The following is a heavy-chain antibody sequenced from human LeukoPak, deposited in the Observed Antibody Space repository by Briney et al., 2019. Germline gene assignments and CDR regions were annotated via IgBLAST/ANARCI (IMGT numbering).Heavy chain of an antibody. CDR1: GYTFTSYG. V-gene: IGHV1-18*01. J-gene: IGHJ4*02. CDR2: ISAYNGNT. CDR3: ARDRVTEYSGSYQDY. Sequence: GASVKVSCKASGYTFTSYGISWVRQAPGQGLEWMGWISAYNGNTNYAQKPQGRVTMTTDTSTSTAYMELRSLRSDDTAVYYCARDRVTEYSGSYQDYWGQGTLVTVSS. D-gene: IGHD1-26*01.